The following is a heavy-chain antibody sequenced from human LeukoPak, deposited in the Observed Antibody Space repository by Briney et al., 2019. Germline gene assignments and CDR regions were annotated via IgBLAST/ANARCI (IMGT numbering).Heavy chain of an antibody. CDR1: GGSISSYY. CDR2: IYYSGST. D-gene: IGHD1-7*01. Sequence: PSETLSLTCTVSGGSISSYYWSWIRQPPGKGLEWIGYIYYSGSTNYNPSLKSRVTISVDTSKNQFSLKLSSVTAADTAVYYCACWGNWNYLIIDYWGQGTLVTVSS. J-gene: IGHJ4*02. V-gene: IGHV4-59*01. CDR3: ACWGNWNYLIIDY.